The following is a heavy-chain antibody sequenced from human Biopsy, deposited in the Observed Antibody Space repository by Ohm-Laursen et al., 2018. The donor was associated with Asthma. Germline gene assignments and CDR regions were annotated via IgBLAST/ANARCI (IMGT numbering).Heavy chain of an antibody. CDR2: VNTGNGDT. CDR1: GYNFISFA. J-gene: IGHJ3*01. Sequence: ASVKVSCKASGYNFISFAIHWVRQAPGQGLEWMSWVNTGNGDTKYSQKFQGRVTITRDTSASTAYMELRSLRSEDTATYYRARTYYDFLTGQVKDVFGVWGQGTMVTVSS. V-gene: IGHV1-3*04. CDR3: ARTYYDFLTGQVKDVFGV. D-gene: IGHD3-9*01.